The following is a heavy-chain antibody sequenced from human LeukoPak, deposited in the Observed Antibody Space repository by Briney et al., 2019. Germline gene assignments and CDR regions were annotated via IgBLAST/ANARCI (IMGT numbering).Heavy chain of an antibody. V-gene: IGHV4-59*08. Sequence: SETLSLTCTVSGGSTSGNYWSWIRQSPGKGLEWLAYIYDSGTINYNPSLKGRATISIDRSKNQIPLKLTSVVAADTAVYYCARLPILGASYAFDIWGQGTLVTVSS. D-gene: IGHD1-26*01. J-gene: IGHJ3*02. CDR1: GGSTSGNY. CDR2: IYDSGTI. CDR3: ARLPILGASYAFDI.